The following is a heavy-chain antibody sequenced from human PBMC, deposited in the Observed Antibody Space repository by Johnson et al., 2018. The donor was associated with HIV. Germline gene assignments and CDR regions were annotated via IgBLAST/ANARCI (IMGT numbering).Heavy chain of an antibody. J-gene: IGHJ3*02. V-gene: IGHV3-9*01. CDR3: ATNRGGGFDI. Sequence: VQLVESGGGVVQPGRSLRLSCAASGFIFDDYAMHWVRQAPGKGLEWVSHINGDGTGSTYADSVKGRFTIARDNAKNSLYLQMNSLRAEDTAVYYCATNRGGGFDIWGQGTMVTVSS. CDR2: INGDGTGS. CDR1: GFIFDDYA. D-gene: IGHD2-15*01.